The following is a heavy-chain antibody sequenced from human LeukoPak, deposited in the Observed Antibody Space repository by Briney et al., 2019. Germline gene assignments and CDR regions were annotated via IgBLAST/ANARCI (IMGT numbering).Heavy chain of an antibody. CDR2: INPNSGGT. D-gene: IGHD5-18*01. CDR3: AREGGTGGTAMVLTMGYYFDY. V-gene: IGHV1-2*02. Sequence: ASVKVSCKACGYIFTRYYMHWVRQAPGQGREWMGWINPNSGGTNYDQKFQGSVTMTRDTSISTAYIELNRLRSDDTAVYYCAREGGTGGTAMVLTMGYYFDYWGQGTLVTVSS. J-gene: IGHJ4*02. CDR1: GYIFTRYY.